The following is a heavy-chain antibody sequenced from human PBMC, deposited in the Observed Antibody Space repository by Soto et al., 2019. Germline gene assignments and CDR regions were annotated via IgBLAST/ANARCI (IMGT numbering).Heavy chain of an antibody. CDR1: GYTFTNYY. J-gene: IGHJ1*01. Sequence: GASVKVSCKTSGYTFTNYYMHWVRQAPGQGLEWMGIINPSGGSTNYAQKFQGRVTMTSDTSTSTLYMELSSLRSEDTAVYYCARGLYCGADCYSASHAEYFQHWGQGTLVTVSS. CDR3: ARGLYCGADCYSASHAEYFQH. V-gene: IGHV1-46*01. D-gene: IGHD2-21*02. CDR2: INPSGGST.